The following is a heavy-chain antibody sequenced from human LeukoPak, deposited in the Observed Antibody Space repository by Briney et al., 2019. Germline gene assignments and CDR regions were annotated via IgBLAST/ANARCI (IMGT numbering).Heavy chain of an antibody. V-gene: IGHV3-23*01. CDR3: AKGQMATILGFDS. CDR1: GFTFYSYA. Sequence: GGSLRLSCAASGFTFYSYAMSWVRQAPGRGLEWVAAVKTSAGDTYYADSVKGRFTISRDNFKSTVYLQMNSLRVEDTALYYCAKGQMATILGFDSWGQGALVTVSS. J-gene: IGHJ4*02. CDR2: VKTSAGDT. D-gene: IGHD5-12*01.